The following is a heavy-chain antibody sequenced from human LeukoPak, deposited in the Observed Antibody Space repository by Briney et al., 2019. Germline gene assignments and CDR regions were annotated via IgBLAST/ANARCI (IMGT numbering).Heavy chain of an antibody. J-gene: IGHJ4*02. CDR2: INHSGST. V-gene: IGHV4-34*01. Sequence: SETLSLTCAVYGGSFSGYYWSWIRQPPGKGLEWIGEINHSGSTNYNPSLKSRVTISVDTSKNQFSLKLSSVTAADTAVYYCARGQTEHYWGQGTLVTVPS. D-gene: IGHD1-26*01. CDR1: GGSFSGYY. CDR3: ARGQTEHY.